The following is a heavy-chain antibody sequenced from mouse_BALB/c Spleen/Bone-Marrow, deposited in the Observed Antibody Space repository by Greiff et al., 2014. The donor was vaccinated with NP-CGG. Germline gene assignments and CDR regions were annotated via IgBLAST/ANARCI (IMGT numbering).Heavy chain of an antibody. Sequence: QVQLQQSGPGLVAPSQSLSITCTVSGFSLTSYGVSWVRQPPGKGLEWLGVIWGDGSTNYHSAFISRLSISKDNSKSQVFLKLKSMKTDDKATYNYDKPESRKYAMDYWGQGTTVTVSS. CDR3: DKPESRKYAMDY. CDR2: IWGDGST. J-gene: IGHJ4*01. D-gene: IGHD1-1*01. CDR1: GFSLTSYG. V-gene: IGHV2-3*01.